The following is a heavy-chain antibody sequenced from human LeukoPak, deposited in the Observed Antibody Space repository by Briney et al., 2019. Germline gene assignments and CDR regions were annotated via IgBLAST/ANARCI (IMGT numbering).Heavy chain of an antibody. CDR1: GGTFSSYA. CDR3: ARGDGYKNWFDP. Sequence: GASVKVSCKASGGTFSSYAISWVRQAPGQGLEWMGRIIPILGIANYAQKFQGRVTITADKSTSTAYMELSSLRSEDTAVYYCARGDGYKNWFDPWGQGTLVTVSS. CDR2: IIPILGIA. J-gene: IGHJ5*02. V-gene: IGHV1-69*04. D-gene: IGHD5-24*01.